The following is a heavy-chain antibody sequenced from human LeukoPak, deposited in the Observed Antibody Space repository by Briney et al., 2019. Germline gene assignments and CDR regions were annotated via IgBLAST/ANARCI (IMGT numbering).Heavy chain of an antibody. V-gene: IGHV3-33*08. Sequence: PGGSLRLSCAASGFTFSSYVMHWVRQAPGKGLESVAVIWYDGSNKYYADSVKGRFTISRDNSKNTLYLQMNSLRAEDTAVYYCARDYNWISFDCWGQGTLVTVSS. CDR1: GFTFSSYV. CDR3: ARDYNWISFDC. J-gene: IGHJ4*02. D-gene: IGHD1-20*01. CDR2: IWYDGSNK.